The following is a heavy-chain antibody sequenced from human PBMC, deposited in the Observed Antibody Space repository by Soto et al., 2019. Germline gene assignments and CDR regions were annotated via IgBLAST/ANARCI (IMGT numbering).Heavy chain of an antibody. CDR3: ARVSWRGAIFGPFDY. Sequence: SETLSLTCTASGGSISSYYWSWIRQPPGKGLEWIGYIYYSGSTNYNPSLKSRVTISVDTSKNQFSLKLSSVTAADTAVYYCARVSWRGAIFGPFDYWGQGTLVTVSS. D-gene: IGHD3-3*01. CDR2: IYYSGST. J-gene: IGHJ4*02. CDR1: GGSISSYY. V-gene: IGHV4-59*01.